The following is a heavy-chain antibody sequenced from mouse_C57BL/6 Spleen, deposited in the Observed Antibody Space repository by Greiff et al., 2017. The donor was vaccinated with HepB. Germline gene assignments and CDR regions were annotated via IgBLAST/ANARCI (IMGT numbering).Heavy chain of an antibody. CDR1: GYTFTSYW. D-gene: IGHD2-4*01. Sequence: VQLQQSGAELVKPGASVKMSCKASGYTFTSYWITWVKQRPGQGLEWIGDIYPGSGSTNYNEKFKSKATLTVDTSSSTAYMQLSSLTSEDSAVYYCVYDYDCYWYFDVWGTGTTVTVSS. CDR3: VYDYDCYWYFDV. J-gene: IGHJ1*03. V-gene: IGHV1-55*01. CDR2: IYPGSGST.